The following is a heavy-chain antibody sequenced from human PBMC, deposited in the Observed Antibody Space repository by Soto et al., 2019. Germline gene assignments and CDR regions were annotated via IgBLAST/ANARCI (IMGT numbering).Heavy chain of an antibody. J-gene: IGHJ4*02. CDR3: AGGPHSSGYRLDY. D-gene: IGHD3-22*01. Sequence: QMQLVQSGPEVKKPGTSVKVSCKASGFTFTSSAVQSVRQARGQRLEWIGWIVVGSGNTNYAQKFQERVTITRDMSTSTAYMELSSLRSEDTAVYYCAGGPHSSGYRLDYWGQGTLVTVSS. V-gene: IGHV1-58*01. CDR2: IVVGSGNT. CDR1: GFTFTSSA.